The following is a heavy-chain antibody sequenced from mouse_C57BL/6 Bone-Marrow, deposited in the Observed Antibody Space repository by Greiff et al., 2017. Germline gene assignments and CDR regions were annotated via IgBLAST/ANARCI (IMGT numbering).Heavy chain of an antibody. CDR3: ARGGVITRD. D-gene: IGHD1-1*01. CDR2: IDPSDSYT. J-gene: IGHJ3*01. V-gene: IGHV1-50*01. CDR1: GYTFTSYW. Sequence: QVQLQQPGAELVKPGASVKLSCKASGYTFTSYWMQWVKQRPGQGLEWIGEIDPSDSYTNYNQKLKGKATLTVDTSSSTAYMQHSSLTSEDSAVYYCARGGVITRDWGQGTLVTVSA.